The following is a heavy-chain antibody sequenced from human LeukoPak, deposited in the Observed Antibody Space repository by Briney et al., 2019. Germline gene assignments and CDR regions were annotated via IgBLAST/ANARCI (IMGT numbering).Heavy chain of an antibody. Sequence: GGSLRLSCAASGFTFSSYWMHWVRQAPGKGLVWVSRIKSDGSRTNYADFEKGRFTISRDNAKNTLYLQMNSLRAEDTAVYYCARSLNFDYWGQGTLVTVSS. CDR1: GFTFSSYW. CDR3: ARSLNFDY. CDR2: IKSDGSRT. V-gene: IGHV3-74*01. J-gene: IGHJ4*02.